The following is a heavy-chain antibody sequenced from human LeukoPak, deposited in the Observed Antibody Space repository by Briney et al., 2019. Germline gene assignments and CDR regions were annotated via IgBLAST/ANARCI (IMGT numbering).Heavy chain of an antibody. CDR1: GFTFSSYE. V-gene: IGHV3-23*01. D-gene: IGHD3-16*01. J-gene: IGHJ4*01. CDR2: ISGSGGNT. CDR3: AALPGGMLGY. Sequence: PGGSLRLSCAASGFTFSSYEISWVRQAPGKGLDWVSGISGSGGNTYYADSVKGRFTISRDNSKNTLYLQMNSLRVEDTAVYYCAALPGGMLGYWGQGTLVTVSS.